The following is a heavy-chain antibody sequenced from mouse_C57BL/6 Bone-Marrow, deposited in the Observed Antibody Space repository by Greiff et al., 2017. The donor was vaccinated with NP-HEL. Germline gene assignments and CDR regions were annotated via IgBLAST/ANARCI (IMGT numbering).Heavy chain of an antibody. Sequence: QVQLQQPGAELVMPGASVKLSCKASGYTFTSYWMHWVKQRPGQGLEWIGEIDPSDSYTNYNQKFKGKSTLTVDKSSSTAYMQLSSLTSEDSAVYYCARPHDDYPYYAMDYWGQGTSVTVSS. D-gene: IGHD2-4*01. CDR2: IDPSDSYT. CDR3: ARPHDDYPYYAMDY. CDR1: GYTFTSYW. J-gene: IGHJ4*01. V-gene: IGHV1-69*01.